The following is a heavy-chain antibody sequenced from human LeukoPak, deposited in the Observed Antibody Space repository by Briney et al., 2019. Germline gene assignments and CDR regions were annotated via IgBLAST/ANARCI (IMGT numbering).Heavy chain of an antibody. CDR3: ARSAVGTSCCTAVDY. Sequence: GSLSLSCAASGFTFSSYWMHWVRQAPGKGLVWVSRINSDGSSTSYADSVKGRFTISRDNSKNTLYLQMNSLRAEDTAEYYCARSAVGTSCCTAVDYWGQGTLVTVSS. CDR1: GFTFSSYW. J-gene: IGHJ4*02. D-gene: IGHD1-26*01. CDR2: INSDGSST. V-gene: IGHV3-74*01.